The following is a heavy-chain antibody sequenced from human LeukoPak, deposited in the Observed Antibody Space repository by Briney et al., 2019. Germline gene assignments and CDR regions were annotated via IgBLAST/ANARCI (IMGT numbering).Heavy chain of an antibody. J-gene: IGHJ4*02. V-gene: IGHV1-18*01. D-gene: IGHD1-26*01. CDR1: GYTFTSYG. CDR2: ISAYNGNT. CDR3: ARDPWYSGSHDFDY. Sequence: ASVKVSCKASGYTFTSYGISWVRQAPGQGLEWMGWISAYNGNTNYAQKLQGRVTMTTDTSTSTAYMELRSLRSDDTAVYYCARDPWYSGSHDFDYWGQGTLVTVSS.